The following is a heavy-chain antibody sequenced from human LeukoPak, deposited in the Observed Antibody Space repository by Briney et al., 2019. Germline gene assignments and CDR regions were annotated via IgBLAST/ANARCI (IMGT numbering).Heavy chain of an antibody. D-gene: IGHD2-15*01. CDR3: AKDLVVVAASPEYFQH. J-gene: IGHJ1*01. Sequence: PGGSLRLSCAASGFTFSSYAMSWVRQPPGKGLEWVSAISGSGGSTYYADSVKGRFTISRDNSKNTLYLQMNSLRAEDTAVYYCAKDLVVVAASPEYFQHWGQGTLVTVSS. CDR2: ISGSGGST. V-gene: IGHV3-23*01. CDR1: GFTFSSYA.